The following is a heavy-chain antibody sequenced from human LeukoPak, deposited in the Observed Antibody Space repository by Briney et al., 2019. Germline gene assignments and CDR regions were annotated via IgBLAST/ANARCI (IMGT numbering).Heavy chain of an antibody. D-gene: IGHD4-23*01. V-gene: IGHV1-2*04. Sequence: GASVKVSCKASGYTFTGYYMHWVRQAPGQGLEWMGWINPNSGGTNYAQKFQGWVTMTRDTSMRTAYMYVNRLISDDTAVYYCARDGTYGGSTKDAFDIWGQGTMVTVSS. CDR1: GYTFTGYY. J-gene: IGHJ3*02. CDR2: INPNSGGT. CDR3: ARDGTYGGSTKDAFDI.